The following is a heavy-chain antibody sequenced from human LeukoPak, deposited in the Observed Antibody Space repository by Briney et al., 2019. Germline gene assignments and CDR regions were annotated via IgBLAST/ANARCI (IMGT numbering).Heavy chain of an antibody. CDR2: IYYSGST. Sequence: PSQTLSLTCTVSGGSISISSGGYYWSWIRQHPGKGLEWIGYIYYSGSTNYNPSLKSRVTISVDTSKNQFSLKLSSVTAADTAVYYCARLAMPSYYYDSSGYFDYWGQGTLVTVSS. V-gene: IGHV4-61*08. D-gene: IGHD3-22*01. CDR3: ARLAMPSYYYDSSGYFDY. J-gene: IGHJ4*02. CDR1: GGSISISSGGYY.